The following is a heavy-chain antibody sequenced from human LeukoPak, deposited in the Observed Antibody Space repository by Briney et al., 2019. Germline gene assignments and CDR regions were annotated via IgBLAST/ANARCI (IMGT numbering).Heavy chain of an antibody. V-gene: IGHV4-39*07. CDR3: ARDRLYSSGWSGYYYYMDV. CDR1: GDSISSSSYY. Sequence: PSETLSLTCTVSGDSISSSSYYWGWFRQPPGKGLEWIGSIYYSGSTYYNPSLKSRVTISVDTSKNQFSLKLSSVTAADTAVYYCARDRLYSSGWSGYYYYMDVWGKGTTVTVSS. D-gene: IGHD6-19*01. CDR2: IYYSGST. J-gene: IGHJ6*03.